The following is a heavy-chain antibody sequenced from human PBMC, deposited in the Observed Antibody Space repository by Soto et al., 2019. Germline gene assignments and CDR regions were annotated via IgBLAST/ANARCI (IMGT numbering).Heavy chain of an antibody. D-gene: IGHD2-21*01. CDR3: ARHKYSRYYYYGMDV. V-gene: IGHV5-10-1*01. J-gene: IGHJ6*02. CDR2: IDPSDSYT. CDR1: GYSFTSYW. Sequence: GESLKISCKGSGYSFTSYWISWVRQMPGKGLEWMGRIDPSDSYTNYSPSFQGHVTISADKSISTAYLQWSSLKASDTAMYYCARHKYSRYYYYGMDVWGQGTTVNV.